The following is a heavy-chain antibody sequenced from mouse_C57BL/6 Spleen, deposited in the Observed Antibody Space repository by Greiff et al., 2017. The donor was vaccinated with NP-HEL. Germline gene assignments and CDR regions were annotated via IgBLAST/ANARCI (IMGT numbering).Heavy chain of an antibody. J-gene: IGHJ4*01. CDR2: IHPSDSDT. CDR1: GYTFTSYW. D-gene: IGHD1-1*01. CDR3: AKPYGSSYVGYAMDY. V-gene: IGHV1-74*01. Sequence: VQLQQPGAELVKPGASVKVSCKASGYTFTSYWMHWVKQRPGQGLEWIGRIHPSDSDTNYNQKFKGKATLTVDKSSSTAYMQLSSLTSEDSAVYYCAKPYGSSYVGYAMDYWGQGTSVTVSS.